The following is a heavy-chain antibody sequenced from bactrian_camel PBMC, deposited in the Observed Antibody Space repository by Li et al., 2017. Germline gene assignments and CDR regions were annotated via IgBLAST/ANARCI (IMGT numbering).Heavy chain of an antibody. CDR3: AVRGGGRCSAQRQRSDREA. J-gene: IGHJ4*01. Sequence: VQLVESGGGTAQPGRSLRLSCATSGNTYSLNCLGWFRQVPGKEREGVATIYTRGGITYYDYTVKGRFTISRDNGKNMIVLQMNSLKPEDTGMYVCAVRGGGRCSAQRQRSDREAWGQGTQVTVS. CDR1: GNTYSLNC. V-gene: IGHV3S54*01. D-gene: IGHD7*01. CDR2: IYTRGGIT.